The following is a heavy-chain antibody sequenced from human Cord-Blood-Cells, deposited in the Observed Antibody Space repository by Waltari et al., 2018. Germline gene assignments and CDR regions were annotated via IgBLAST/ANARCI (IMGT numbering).Heavy chain of an antibody. D-gene: IGHD3-22*01. V-gene: IGHV4-39*01. Sequence: QLQLQESGPGLVKPSETLSLTCTVSGGSISSSSYYWGWIRQPPGKGLEWIGSIYYSGSNHDNPSLKSRVTISVDTSKNQFALKLSSVTDADTAVYYCARHSTGWLLYYFDYWGQGTLVTVSS. CDR2: IYYSGSN. CDR1: GGSISSSSYY. CDR3: ARHSTGWLLYYFDY. J-gene: IGHJ4*02.